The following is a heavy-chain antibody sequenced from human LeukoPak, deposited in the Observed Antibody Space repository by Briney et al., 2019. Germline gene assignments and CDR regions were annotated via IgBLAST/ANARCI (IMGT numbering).Heavy chain of an antibody. Sequence: GASVKVSCMTSGYTFSDYTINWVRQAPGQGREWMGWINTNTGDPAYARDFRGRFVLSVDTSVNTAYLEISGLKTEDTAVYYCARSSRGIIGLLDFWGQGALVAVSS. CDR3: ARSSRGIIGLLDF. V-gene: IGHV7-4-1*01. CDR2: INTNTGDP. J-gene: IGHJ4*02. CDR1: GYTFSDYT. D-gene: IGHD3-10*01.